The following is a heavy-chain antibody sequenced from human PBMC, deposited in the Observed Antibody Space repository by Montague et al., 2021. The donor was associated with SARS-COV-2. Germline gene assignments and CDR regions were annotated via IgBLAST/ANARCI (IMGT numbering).Heavy chain of an antibody. CDR3: ASGWTLFD. CDR2: TYFGSEWHT. J-gene: IGHJ4*02. CDR1: GDSVASTRAG. D-gene: IGHD6-19*01. V-gene: IGHV6-1*01. Sequence: CAISGDSVASTRAGWDWNRQEPSRRRERVGRTYFGSEWHTDYAVSVEGRLAIDADTSKNQFSLQLHSVTPEDSAVYYCASGWTLFDWGQGTLVTVSS.